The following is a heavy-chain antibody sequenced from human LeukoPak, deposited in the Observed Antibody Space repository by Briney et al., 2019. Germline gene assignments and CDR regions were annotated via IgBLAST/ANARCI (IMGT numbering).Heavy chain of an antibody. CDR1: GFTFSTYW. J-gene: IGHJ4*02. CDR2: IKQDGSEK. D-gene: IGHD7-27*01. V-gene: IGHV3-7*01. Sequence: GGSLRLSCAASGFTFSTYWMHWVRQAPGEGLEWVANIKQDGSEKYYVDSVKGRFTISVDTSQNHFSLKLSSVPAADTAVYYCARQRDWGFGSFFDYWGQGTLVAVSS. CDR3: ARQRDWGFGSFFDY.